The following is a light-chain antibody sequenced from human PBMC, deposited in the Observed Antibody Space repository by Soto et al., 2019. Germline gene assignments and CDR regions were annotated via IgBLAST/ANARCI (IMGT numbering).Light chain of an antibody. CDR1: SSNIGAGYD. CDR3: QSYDSSLSGSGV. J-gene: IGLJ2*01. CDR2: GNS. Sequence: QSALTQPPSVSGAPGQRVTISCTGSSSNIGAGYDVHWYQQLPGTAPKLLIYGNSNRPSGVPDRFSGSKSGTSASLAITGLQAVDEADYYCQSYDSSLSGSGVFGGGTKLTVL. V-gene: IGLV1-40*01.